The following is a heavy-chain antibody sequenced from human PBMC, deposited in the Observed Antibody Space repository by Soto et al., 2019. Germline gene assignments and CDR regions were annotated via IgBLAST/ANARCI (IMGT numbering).Heavy chain of an antibody. J-gene: IGHJ4*02. Sequence: SETLSLTCTVSGDSISSSSYYWGWIRQPPGKGLEWIGSIYYSGSTYYNPSLKSRITISVDTSKNQFSLKLSSVTAVDTSVYDCARVPSGDGDYFDYWGQGTLVTVSS. D-gene: IGHD4-17*01. CDR2: IYYSGST. CDR1: GDSISSSSYY. V-gene: IGHV4-39*07. CDR3: ARVPSGDGDYFDY.